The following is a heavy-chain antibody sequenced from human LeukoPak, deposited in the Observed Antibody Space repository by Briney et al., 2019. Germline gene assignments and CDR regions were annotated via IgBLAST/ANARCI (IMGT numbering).Heavy chain of an antibody. Sequence: PGGSLRLSCAASGFTFSSYSMNWVRQAPGKGLEWVSSNSSSSSYIYYADSVKGRFTISRDNAKNSLYLQMNSLRAEDTAVYYCARALPSPLYSGSYADAFDIWGQGTMVTVSS. CDR2: NSSSSSYI. V-gene: IGHV3-21*01. CDR1: GFTFSSYS. D-gene: IGHD1-26*01. J-gene: IGHJ3*02. CDR3: ARALPSPLYSGSYADAFDI.